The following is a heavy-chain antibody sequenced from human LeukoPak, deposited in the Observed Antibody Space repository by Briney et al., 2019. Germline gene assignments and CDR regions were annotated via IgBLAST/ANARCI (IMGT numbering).Heavy chain of an antibody. Sequence: PSETLSLTCTVSGDSISTSSYYWTWIRQPPGKGLEWIGSVFQSGSTYYNPSLKSRVTISVDTSKNQFSLKLSSVTAADTAVYYCARHAPLRLGELSLNWFDPWGQGTLVTVSS. CDR3: ARHAPLRLGELSLNWFDP. CDR2: VFQSGST. D-gene: IGHD3-16*02. J-gene: IGHJ5*02. CDR1: GDSISTSSYY. V-gene: IGHV4-39*01.